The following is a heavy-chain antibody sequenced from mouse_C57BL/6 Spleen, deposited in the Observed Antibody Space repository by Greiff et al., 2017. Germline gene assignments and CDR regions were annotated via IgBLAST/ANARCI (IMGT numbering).Heavy chain of an antibody. J-gene: IGHJ1*03. V-gene: IGHV1-18*01. CDR3: ARGDYYDYGHWYFDV. D-gene: IGHD2-4*01. CDR1: GYTFTDYN. CDR2: INPNNGGT. Sequence: VQLQQSGPELVKPGASVKIPCKASGYTFTDYNMDWVKQSHGQSLEWIGDINPNNGGTIYNQKFKGKATLTVDKSSSTAYMELRSLTSEDTAVYYCARGDYYDYGHWYFDVWGTGTTVTVSS.